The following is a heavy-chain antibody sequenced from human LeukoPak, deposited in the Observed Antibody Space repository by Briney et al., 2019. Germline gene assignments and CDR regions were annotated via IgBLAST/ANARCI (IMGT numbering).Heavy chain of an antibody. CDR1: GFTFSSYA. CDR3: ARTVEMATILDC. J-gene: IGHJ4*02. Sequence: GGSLRLSCAASGFTFSSYAMHWVRQAPGKGLEWVAVISYDGSNKYYADSVKGRFTISRDNSKNTLYLQMNSLRAEDTAVYYCARTVEMATILDCWGQGTLVTVSS. V-gene: IGHV3-30*04. D-gene: IGHD5-24*01. CDR2: ISYDGSNK.